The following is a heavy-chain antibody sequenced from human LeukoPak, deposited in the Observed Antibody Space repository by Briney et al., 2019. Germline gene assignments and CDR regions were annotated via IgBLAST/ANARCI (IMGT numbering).Heavy chain of an antibody. J-gene: IGHJ4*02. D-gene: IGHD1-26*01. CDR1: DYIFTNFG. Sequence: ASVKVSCKASDYIFTNFGINWVRQAPGQGLKWMGWISVYNAKSNYAQKVQDRVTMSTDTSMSTAYMELSSLRSEDTAVYYCARGPLKRELLDSNFDYWGQGTLVTVSS. V-gene: IGHV1-18*01. CDR2: ISVYNAKS. CDR3: ARGPLKRELLDSNFDY.